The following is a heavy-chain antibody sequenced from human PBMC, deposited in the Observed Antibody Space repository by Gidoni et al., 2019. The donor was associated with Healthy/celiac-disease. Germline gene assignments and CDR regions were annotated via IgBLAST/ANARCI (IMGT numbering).Heavy chain of an antibody. J-gene: IGHJ4*02. Sequence: QVQLVESGGGVVQPGRPLRLSCAASGFTFSSYAMHWVRQAPGKGLEWVAVISYDGSNKYYADSVKGRFTISRDNSKNTLYLQMNSLRAEDTAVYYCARAGMTTVTTYPYYFDYWGQGTLVTVSS. D-gene: IGHD4-17*01. CDR2: ISYDGSNK. V-gene: IGHV3-30-3*01. CDR1: GFTFSSYA. CDR3: ARAGMTTVTTYPYYFDY.